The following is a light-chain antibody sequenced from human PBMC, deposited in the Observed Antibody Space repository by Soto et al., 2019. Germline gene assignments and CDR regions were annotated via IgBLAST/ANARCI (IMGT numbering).Light chain of an antibody. V-gene: IGKV3-20*01. CDR2: GAS. Sequence: EIVMTQSPATLSLSPGERATLSCRASQSVSSNHLAWYQQKPGQAPRLLIYGASNRATGIPDRFSGSGSGTDFTLTISRLEPEDFAVYYCQQYGSSGTFGQGTKVDIK. CDR1: QSVSSNH. J-gene: IGKJ1*01. CDR3: QQYGSSGT.